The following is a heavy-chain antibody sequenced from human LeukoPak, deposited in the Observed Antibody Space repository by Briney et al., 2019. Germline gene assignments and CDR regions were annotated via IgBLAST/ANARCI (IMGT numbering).Heavy chain of an antibody. J-gene: IGHJ4*02. CDR2: ISGGGGGT. V-gene: IGHV3-23*01. Sequence: GGSLRLSCAASGFIFNTYTMNWVRQAPGKGLEWVSAISGGGGGTYYADFVKGRFTISRDNSKNTLYLQMNSLRAEDTAVYYCANGGLWLPTRSDWGQGTLVTVSS. CDR1: GFIFNTYT. CDR3: ANGGLWLPTRSD. D-gene: IGHD5-18*01.